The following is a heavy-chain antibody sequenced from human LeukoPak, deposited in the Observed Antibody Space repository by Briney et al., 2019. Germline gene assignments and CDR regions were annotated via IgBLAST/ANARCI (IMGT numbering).Heavy chain of an antibody. J-gene: IGHJ6*02. CDR2: ISWNSGSI. CDR1: GFTFDDYA. V-gene: IGHV3-9*01. Sequence: PGGSLRLSCAASGFTFDDYAMHWVRQAPGKGLEWVSGISWNSGSIGYADSVKGRFTISRDNAKNSLYLQMNSLRAEDTALYYCAKDMGPQDGYYGMDVWGQGTTVTVSS. CDR3: AKDMGPQDGYYGMDV.